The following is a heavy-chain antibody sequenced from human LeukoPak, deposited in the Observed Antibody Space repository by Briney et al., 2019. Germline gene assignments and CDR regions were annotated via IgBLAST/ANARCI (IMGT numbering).Heavy chain of an antibody. J-gene: IGHJ4*02. CDR3: ARDGAPRGMTTVNDC. CDR2: INSDGSST. Sequence: GGSLRLSCAASGFTFSSYWMHWVRHAPGKGLVWVSRINSDGSSTSYADSVKGRFTISRDNGKNTLYLQMNSLRAEDTAVYYCARDGAPRGMTTVNDCWGQGTLVTVSS. D-gene: IGHD4-17*01. CDR1: GFTFSSYW. V-gene: IGHV3-74*01.